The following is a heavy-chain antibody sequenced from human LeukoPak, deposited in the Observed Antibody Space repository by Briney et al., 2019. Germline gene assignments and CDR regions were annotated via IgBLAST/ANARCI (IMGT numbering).Heavy chain of an antibody. Sequence: GGSLRLSCAASGFTFSHFAMSWVRQAPGKGLECVSLISANGGATYYADSVKGRFTISRDNSKSTLYLQMNSLRADDTAVYYCAKASGSPYYFDYWGQGTLVSVSS. J-gene: IGHJ4*02. CDR3: AKASGSPYYFDY. CDR2: ISANGGAT. D-gene: IGHD3-10*01. V-gene: IGHV3-23*01. CDR1: GFTFSHFA.